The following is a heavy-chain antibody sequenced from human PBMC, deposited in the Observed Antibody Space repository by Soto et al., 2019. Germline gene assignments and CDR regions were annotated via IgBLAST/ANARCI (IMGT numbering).Heavy chain of an antibody. Sequence: PSETLSLTCTVSGGSMSSYYWSWIRQSPGKELEWIGNIYYRGSTNSNPSLKSRVTISVDTSKNQFSLKLSSVTAADTAMYYCAGMTTLNYHYGMDVWGQGTTVTVSS. CDR3: AGMTTLNYHYGMDV. V-gene: IGHV4-59*01. CDR2: IYYRGST. CDR1: GGSMSSYY. J-gene: IGHJ6*02.